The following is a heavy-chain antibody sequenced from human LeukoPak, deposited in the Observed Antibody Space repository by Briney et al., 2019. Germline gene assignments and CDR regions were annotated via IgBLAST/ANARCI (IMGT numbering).Heavy chain of an antibody. CDR1: GGTFSSYA. CDR3: AAGDGIYCSSTSCTVPYYYYMDV. V-gene: IGHV1-69*01. CDR2: IIPIFGTA. J-gene: IGHJ6*03. Sequence: ASVKVSCKASGGTFSSYAISWVRQAPGQGLEWMGGIIPIFGTANYAQKFQGRATITADESTSTAYMELSSLRSEDTAVYYCAAGDGIYCSSTSCTVPYYYYMDVWGKGTTVTVSS. D-gene: IGHD2-2*01.